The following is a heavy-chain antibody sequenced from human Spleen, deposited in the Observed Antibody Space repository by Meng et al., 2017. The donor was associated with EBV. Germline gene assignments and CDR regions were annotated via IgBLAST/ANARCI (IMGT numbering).Heavy chain of an antibody. Sequence: EVQLVEPGGGLILPGGSLRLSGSASGLIVSSNYMSWVRQAPGKGPEWVSVIYSGGTTYYADSVKGRFTISRDNSKNTLYLQINSLIAEDTAVYYCARGKAGTTGGLFDYWGQGTLVTVSS. V-gene: IGHV3-53*01. CDR3: ARGKAGTTGGLFDY. D-gene: IGHD1-7*01. J-gene: IGHJ4*02. CDR2: IYSGGTT. CDR1: GLIVSSNY.